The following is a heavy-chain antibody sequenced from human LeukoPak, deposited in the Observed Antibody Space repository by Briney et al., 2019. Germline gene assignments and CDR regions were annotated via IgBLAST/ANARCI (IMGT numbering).Heavy chain of an antibody. J-gene: IGHJ4*02. D-gene: IGHD2-15*01. CDR1: GYSFTSYW. Sequence: GESLKISCKGSGYSFTSYWIGWVRQMPGKGLEWMGIIYPGDSDTRYSPSFQGQVTISADKSISTAYLQWSSLKASDTAMYYCARLRSSGIVVVVAADYWGQGTLVTVSS. V-gene: IGHV5-51*01. CDR2: IYPGDSDT. CDR3: ARLRSSGIVVVVAADY.